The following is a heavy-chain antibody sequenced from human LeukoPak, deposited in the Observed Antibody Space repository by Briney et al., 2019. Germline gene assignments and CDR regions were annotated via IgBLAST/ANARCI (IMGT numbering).Heavy chain of an antibody. D-gene: IGHD6-19*01. Sequence: PGGSLRLSCAASGFTFSSYSMNWVRQAPGKGLEWVSSISSSSYIYYADSVKGRFTISRDNAKNSLYLQMNSLRAEDTAVYYCARDRGTAVAYFDYWGQGTLVTVSS. CDR1: GFTFSSYS. J-gene: IGHJ4*02. CDR3: ARDRGTAVAYFDY. V-gene: IGHV3-21*01. CDR2: ISSSSYI.